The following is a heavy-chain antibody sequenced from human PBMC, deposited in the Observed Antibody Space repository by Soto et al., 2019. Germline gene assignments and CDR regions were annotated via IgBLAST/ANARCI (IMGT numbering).Heavy chain of an antibody. V-gene: IGHV3-33*01. J-gene: IGHJ4*02. D-gene: IGHD6-13*01. CDR3: ARDESGTVDY. Sequence: PGGSLRLSCAASGYTFSNHGMHWVRQAPGKGLEWVAVIWYDGTNKFYAESVRGRFTISRDNSKNTLYLQMNSLRADDTAVYYCARDESGTVDYWGQGTLVTVSS. CDR1: GYTFSNHG. CDR2: IWYDGTNK.